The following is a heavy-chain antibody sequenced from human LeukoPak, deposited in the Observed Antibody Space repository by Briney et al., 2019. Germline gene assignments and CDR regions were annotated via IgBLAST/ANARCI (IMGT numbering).Heavy chain of an antibody. V-gene: IGHV5-51*03. D-gene: IGHD2-2*01. Sequence: GEALKIPCQGSGYSFPNYSIGWVRQLPGKGLEWVGLINPGDSDTRYSPSFQGQVSISADESIRTAYLQWSSLKASDTAMYYCARTTYANSRDHFDFWGQGTLVTVSS. CDR3: ARTTYANSRDHFDF. CDR2: INPGDSDT. CDR1: GYSFPNYS. J-gene: IGHJ4*02.